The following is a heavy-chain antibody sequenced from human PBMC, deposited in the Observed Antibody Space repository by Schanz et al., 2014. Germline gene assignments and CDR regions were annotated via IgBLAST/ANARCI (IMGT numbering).Heavy chain of an antibody. D-gene: IGHD1-1*01. CDR2: INPNSGGT. CDR3: ARDVGRPGHFWYFDL. V-gene: IGHV1-2*06. CDR1: GYTFTGYS. Sequence: QVQLVQSGADVKKPGASVKVSCKASGYTFTGYSMHWVRQAPGQGLEWMGRINPNSGGTNYAQKFQGRVTMTRDTSISTVYMELTRLTSDDTAVYFCARDVGRPGHFWYFDLWGRGTLVTVSS. J-gene: IGHJ2*01.